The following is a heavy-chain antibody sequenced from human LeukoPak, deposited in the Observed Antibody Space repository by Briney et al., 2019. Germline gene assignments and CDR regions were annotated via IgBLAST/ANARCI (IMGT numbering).Heavy chain of an antibody. CDR3: ARVTAYDGSGYYKYYFDY. CDR2: IYYSGST. J-gene: IGHJ4*02. CDR1: GGSISSSSYY. V-gene: IGHV4-39*01. D-gene: IGHD3-22*01. Sequence: PSETLSLTCTVSGGSISSSSYYWGWIRQPPGKGLVWIGSIYYSGSTYYNPSLKSRVTISVDTSKNQFSLKLSSVTAADTAVYYCARVTAYDGSGYYKYYFDYWGQGTLVTVSS.